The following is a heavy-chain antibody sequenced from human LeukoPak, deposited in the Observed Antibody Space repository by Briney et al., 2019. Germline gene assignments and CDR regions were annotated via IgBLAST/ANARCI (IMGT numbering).Heavy chain of an antibody. D-gene: IGHD5-24*01. V-gene: IGHV3-23*01. CDR3: AKDDRWLQFCC. J-gene: IGHJ4*02. CDR1: GFTFSSHG. CDR2: IIPSGHTT. Sequence: GGSLRLSCVASGFTFSSHGMNWVRQAPGKGLEWVSGIIPSGHTTYYADSVRGRFTISRDHSRNTVYLQMNSLRAEDTAVYYCAKDDRWLQFCCWGQGTLVTVSA.